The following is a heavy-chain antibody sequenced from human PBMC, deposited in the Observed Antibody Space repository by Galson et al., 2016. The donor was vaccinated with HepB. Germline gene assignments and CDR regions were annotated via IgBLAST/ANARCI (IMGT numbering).Heavy chain of an antibody. V-gene: IGHV3-7*01. Sequence: SLRLSCAAFGFTFKNYAIHWVRQAPGKGLEWVANIKQGGSEKYYVESVRGRFTISRDNAKNSLFLQMNSLRAEDTAVYYCARDRRGSGWYIDYWGQGTLVTVSS. CDR2: IKQGGSEK. D-gene: IGHD6-19*01. CDR1: GFTFKNYA. J-gene: IGHJ4*02. CDR3: ARDRRGSGWYIDY.